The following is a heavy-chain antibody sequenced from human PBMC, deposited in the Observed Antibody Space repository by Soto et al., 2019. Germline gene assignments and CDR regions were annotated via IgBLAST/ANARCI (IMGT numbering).Heavy chain of an antibody. CDR1: GFTFSSYV. V-gene: IGHV3-33*01. Sequence: WVSLRLSCGAAGFTFSSYVMHWVRQAPGKGLEWVALIWYDGSNEYYADSVKGRFAISRDNSKNTVYLQMNTLRAEETAVYYSAGDPKPYGGADCSSTHMAVRGQGPTVTVSS. CDR3: AGDPKPYGGADCSSTHMAV. J-gene: IGHJ6*02. D-gene: IGHD2-21*02. CDR2: IWYDGSNE.